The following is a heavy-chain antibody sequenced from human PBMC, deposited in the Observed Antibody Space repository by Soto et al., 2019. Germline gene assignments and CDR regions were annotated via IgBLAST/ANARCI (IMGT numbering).Heavy chain of an antibody. Sequence: NPSETLSLTCTVSGGSISSYYWSGIRQPPGKGLEWIGYIYYSGSTSYNPSLKSRVTISVDTSKNQFSLKLSSVTAADTAVYYCARLYQLTNYFDSWGQGTLVTVSS. J-gene: IGHJ4*02. CDR1: GGSISSYY. D-gene: IGHD2-2*01. V-gene: IGHV4-59*01. CDR2: IYYSGST. CDR3: ARLYQLTNYFDS.